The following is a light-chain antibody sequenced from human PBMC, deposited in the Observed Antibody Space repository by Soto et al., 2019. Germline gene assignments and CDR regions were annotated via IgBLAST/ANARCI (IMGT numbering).Light chain of an antibody. CDR3: QQYYTTPWT. V-gene: IGKV4-1*01. CDR1: QIVLFTSSNKNF. Sequence: DTVMTHSPYSLAFSLGERATINFKSSQIVLFTSSNKNFLTWYQQKPGQPPKLLIYWASTRESGVPDRFSGSGSGTNFTLTISSLQAEDVAVYYCQQYYTTPWTFGQGTKVDIK. J-gene: IGKJ1*01. CDR2: WAS.